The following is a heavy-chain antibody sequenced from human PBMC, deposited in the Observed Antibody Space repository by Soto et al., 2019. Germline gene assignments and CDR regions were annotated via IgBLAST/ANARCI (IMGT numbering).Heavy chain of an antibody. D-gene: IGHD5-12*01. CDR2: INAGNGNT. CDR3: ARVGYGGYEEGFDY. V-gene: IGHV1-3*01. Sequence: ASVKVSCQASGYTFTSYAMHWVRQAPGQRLEWMGWINAGNGNTKYSQKFQGRVTITRDTSASTAYMELSSLRSEDTAVYYCARVGYGGYEEGFDYWGQGTLVTVSS. J-gene: IGHJ4*02. CDR1: GYTFTSYA.